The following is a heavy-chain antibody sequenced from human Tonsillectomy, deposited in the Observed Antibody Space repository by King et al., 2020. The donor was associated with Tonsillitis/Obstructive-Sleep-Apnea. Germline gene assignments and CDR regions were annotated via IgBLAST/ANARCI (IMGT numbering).Heavy chain of an antibody. CDR2: IIPIFGTA. CDR1: GGTFSSYA. V-gene: IGHV1-69*12. D-gene: IGHD4-17*01. J-gene: IGHJ3*02. CDR3: AREGPPGYGDYAAGDAFDI. Sequence: QLVQSGAEVEKPGSSVKVSCKASGGTFSSYAISWVRQAPGQGLEWMGGIIPIFGTANYAQKFQGRVTITADESTSTAYMELSSLRSEDTAVYYCAREGPPGYGDYAAGDAFDIWGQGTMVTVSS.